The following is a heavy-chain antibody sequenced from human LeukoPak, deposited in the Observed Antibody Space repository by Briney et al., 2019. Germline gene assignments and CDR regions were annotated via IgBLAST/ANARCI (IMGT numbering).Heavy chain of an antibody. D-gene: IGHD6-13*01. CDR1: GYTFTSHG. V-gene: IGHV1-69*06. CDR3: ARGFDTYSSSWSTDYYYYYMDV. J-gene: IGHJ6*03. CDR2: IIPIFGTA. Sequence: GASVKVSCKASGYTFTSHGISWVRQAPGQGLEWMGGIIPIFGTANYAQKFQGRVTITADKSTSTAYMELSSLRSEDTAVYYCARGFDTYSSSWSTDYYYYYMDVWGKGTTVTVSS.